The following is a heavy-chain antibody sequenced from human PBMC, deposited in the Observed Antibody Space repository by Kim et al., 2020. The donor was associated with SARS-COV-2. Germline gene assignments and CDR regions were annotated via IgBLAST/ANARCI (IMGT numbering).Heavy chain of an antibody. D-gene: IGHD3-10*01. CDR3: ARSYGSGNYYTPAYYYYGMDV. Sequence: SVKVSCKASGGTFSSYAISWVRQAPGQGLEWMGRIIPILGIANYAQKFQGRVTITADKSTSTAYMELSSLRSEDTAVYYCARSYGSGNYYTPAYYYYGMDVWGQGTTVTVSS. J-gene: IGHJ6*02. CDR1: GGTFSSYA. V-gene: IGHV1-69*04. CDR2: IIPILGIA.